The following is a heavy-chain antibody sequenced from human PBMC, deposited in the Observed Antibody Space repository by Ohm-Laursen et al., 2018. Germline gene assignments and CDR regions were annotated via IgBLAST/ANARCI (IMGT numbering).Heavy chain of an antibody. Sequence: PTQTLTLTCTFSGFSLNSEEVGVGWIRQPPGKAPEWLALIFWNDNEYYRPSLRTRLTITKDTSRNQVLLTLTNIDPADTGTYFCARRGRETAIFDFWGQGLLVTVSS. CDR3: ARRGRETAIFDF. D-gene: IGHD2-21*02. V-gene: IGHV2-5*01. CDR2: IFWNDNE. J-gene: IGHJ4*02. CDR1: GFSLNSEEVG.